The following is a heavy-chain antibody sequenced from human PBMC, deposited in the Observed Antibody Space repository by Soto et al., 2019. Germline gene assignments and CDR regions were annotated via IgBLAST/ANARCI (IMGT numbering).Heavy chain of an antibody. V-gene: IGHV3-48*02. CDR2: ISSSTSTI. J-gene: IGHJ6*02. CDR3: ARIIVVYGMDV. Sequence: PGGSLRLSCAASGFTFSSYSMNWVRQAPGKGLEWVSHISSSTSTIYYADSVKARCPIPRDNAKTSLYLQINSLRDEDTAVYYCARIIVVYGMDVWGQGTTVTVSS. D-gene: IGHD2-15*01. CDR1: GFTFSSYS.